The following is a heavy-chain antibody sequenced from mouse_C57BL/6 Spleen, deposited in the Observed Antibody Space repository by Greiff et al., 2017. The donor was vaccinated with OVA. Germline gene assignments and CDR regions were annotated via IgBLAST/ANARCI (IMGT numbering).Heavy chain of an antibody. CDR3: ARGGPSYWYFDV. J-gene: IGHJ1*03. V-gene: IGHV1-42*01. Sequence: EVQLQQSGPELVKPGASVKISCKASGYSFTGYYMNWVKQSPEKSLEWIGEINPSTGGTTYNQKFKAKATLTVDKSSSTAYMQLKSLTSEDSAVYYCARGGPSYWYFDVWGTGTTVTVSS. CDR2: INPSTGGT. CDR1: GYSFTGYY.